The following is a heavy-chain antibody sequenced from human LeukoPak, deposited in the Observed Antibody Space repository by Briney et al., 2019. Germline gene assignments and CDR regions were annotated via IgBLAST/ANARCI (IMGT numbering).Heavy chain of an antibody. CDR2: IAGSDGFT. D-gene: IGHD3-10*01. CDR1: GFPFSSYA. V-gene: IGHV3-23*01. CDR3: ARGFPHY. J-gene: IGHJ4*02. Sequence: GGSLRLSCAASGFPFSSYAMNWVRQAPGKGLEWVSVIAGSDGFTQYADSVKGRFTISRDNSKNTVYLQMNRLRVEDTAVYYCARGFPHYWGQGTLVTVSS.